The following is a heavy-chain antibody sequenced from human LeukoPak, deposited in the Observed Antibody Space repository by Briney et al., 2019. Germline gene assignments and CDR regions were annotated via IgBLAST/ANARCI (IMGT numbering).Heavy chain of an antibody. CDR2: ISERGGTT. Sequence: GGSLRLSCVVSGLTLSNYAMSWVRQAPGKGLEWVSYISERGGTTNYAHSVTGGFTISIHNSLSRINLQMSRLRAEYTAVYICAKRGVVVLCFLVIGYHQEAYHYDYWGQGVLVTVSS. CDR1: GLTLSNYA. V-gene: IGHV3-23*01. CDR3: AKRGVVVLCFLVIGYHQEAYHYDY. J-gene: IGHJ4*02. D-gene: IGHD2-21*01.